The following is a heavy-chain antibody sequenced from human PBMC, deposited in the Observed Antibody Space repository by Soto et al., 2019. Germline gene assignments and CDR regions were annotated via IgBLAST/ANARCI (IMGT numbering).Heavy chain of an antibody. CDR2: ISSSGSTI. Sequence: EVQLVESGGGLVQPGGSLRLSCAASGFTFSGYEMNWVRQAPGKGLEWVSYISSSGSTIYYADSVKGRFTISRDNAKNSLYLQMNSLRAEDTAVYYCARVPHFWSGYYYFDFWGQGTLVTVSS. D-gene: IGHD3-3*02. CDR1: GFTFSGYE. CDR3: ARVPHFWSGYYYFDF. J-gene: IGHJ4*02. V-gene: IGHV3-48*03.